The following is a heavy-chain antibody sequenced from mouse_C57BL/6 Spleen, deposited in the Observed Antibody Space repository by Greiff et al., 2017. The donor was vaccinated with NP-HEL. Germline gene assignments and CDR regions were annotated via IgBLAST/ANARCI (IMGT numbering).Heavy chain of an antibody. V-gene: IGHV5-6*01. CDR1: GFTFSSYG. D-gene: IGHD2-2*01. CDR2: ISSGGSYT. CDR3: ARRRVKSWYFDV. J-gene: IGHJ1*03. Sequence: EVHLVESGGDLVKPGGSLKLSCAASGFTFSSYGMSWVRQTPDKRLEWVATISSGGSYTYYPDSVKGRFTISRDNAKNTLYLQRSSLKSEDTAMYYCARRRVKSWYFDVWGTGTTVTVSS.